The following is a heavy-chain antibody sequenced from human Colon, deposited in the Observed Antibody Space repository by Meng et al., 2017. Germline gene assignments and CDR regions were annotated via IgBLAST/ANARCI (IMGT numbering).Heavy chain of an antibody. Sequence: QVQLVEAGGGVVQPGRSLRLYWAASGFTFSSYGMHWVRQAPGKGLEWVAVIWYDGSNKYYADSVKGRFTISRDNSKNTLYLQMNSLKIEDTAMYYCGTDIYDWGQGTLVTVSS. CDR1: GFTFSSYG. J-gene: IGHJ4*02. CDR3: GTDIYD. V-gene: IGHV3-33*01. D-gene: IGHD2/OR15-2a*01. CDR2: IWYDGSNK.